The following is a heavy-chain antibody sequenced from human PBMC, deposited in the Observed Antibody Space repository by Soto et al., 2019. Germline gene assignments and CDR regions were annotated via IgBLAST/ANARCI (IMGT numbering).Heavy chain of an antibody. CDR2: IYYSGST. J-gene: IGHJ2*01. CDR1: GGSISSYY. Sequence: PSETLSLTCTVSGGSISSYYWSWIRQPPGKGLEWIGYIYYSGSTNYNPSLKSRVTISVDTSKNQFSLKLSSVTAADTAVYYCARHGRWLPQFAPYWYFDLWGRGTLVTVSS. V-gene: IGHV4-59*08. D-gene: IGHD5-12*01. CDR3: ARHGRWLPQFAPYWYFDL.